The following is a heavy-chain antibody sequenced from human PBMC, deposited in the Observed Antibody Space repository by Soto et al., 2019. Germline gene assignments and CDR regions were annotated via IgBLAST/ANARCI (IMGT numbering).Heavy chain of an antibody. Sequence: EVQLVASGGGLVQPGGSLRLSCAASGFIFSDHYMDWVRQAPGKGLEWLGRTKNKANSTTTDYAASVTGRFTVSRDYSKTALYLQISRIAKDDAVVYYWTSWVGTTRPSGLDVWGQGTTVTVSS. D-gene: IGHD6-6*01. CDR1: GFIFSDHY. CDR2: TKNKANSTTT. V-gene: IGHV3-72*01. J-gene: IGHJ6*02. CDR3: TSWVGTTRPSGLDV.